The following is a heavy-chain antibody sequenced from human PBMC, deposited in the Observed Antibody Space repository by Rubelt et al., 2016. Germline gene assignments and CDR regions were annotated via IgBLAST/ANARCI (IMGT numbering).Heavy chain of an antibody. CDR2: IYYNGST. Sequence: QLQLEGSGPGLVKPSETLSLTCTVSGGSTSSSSHYWGWIRQSPGKGLDWIGSIYYNGSTQYNPSLQSRATISLRTSKIQFSLKLSPVTAADAAVYYCASLVPPLRNAFDIWGQGTMVTVSS. CDR3: ASLVPPLRNAFDI. J-gene: IGHJ3*02. CDR1: GGSTSSSSHY. V-gene: IGHV4-39*01.